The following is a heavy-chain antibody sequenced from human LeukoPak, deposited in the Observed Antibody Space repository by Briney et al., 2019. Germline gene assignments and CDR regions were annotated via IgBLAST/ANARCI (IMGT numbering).Heavy chain of an antibody. CDR1: GGSISSGDYY. D-gene: IGHD3-22*01. V-gene: IGHV4-30-4*01. CDR2: IYYSGST. CDR3: AREDYYDSSGYYHHDAFDI. Sequence: PSETLSLTCTVSGGSISSGDYYWSWIRQPPGKGLEWIGYIYYSGSTYYNPSLKSRVTISVDTSKNQFSLKLSSVTAADTAVYYCAREDYYDSSGYYHHDAFDIWGQGTMVTVSS. J-gene: IGHJ3*02.